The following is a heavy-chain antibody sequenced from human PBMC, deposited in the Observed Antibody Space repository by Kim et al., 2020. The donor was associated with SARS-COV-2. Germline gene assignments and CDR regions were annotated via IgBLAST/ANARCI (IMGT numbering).Heavy chain of an antibody. J-gene: IGHJ3*02. D-gene: IGHD3-10*01. CDR3: ARSITMVRGAFDI. V-gene: IGHV4-31*02. Sequence: YNPSLTNRVTISVDTSKNQFSLKLSSVTAADTAVYYCARSITMVRGAFDIWGQGTMVTVSS.